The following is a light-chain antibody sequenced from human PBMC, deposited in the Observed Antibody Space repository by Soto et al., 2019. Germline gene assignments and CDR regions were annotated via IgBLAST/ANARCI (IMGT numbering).Light chain of an antibody. J-gene: IGLJ1*01. Sequence: QSALTQPASVSGSPGQSITISCTGTSNDVGNNDYVSWYQQYPGKAPKLMIYYVNKRPSGVSYRFSGSMSGNTASLTISGLQAEDEADYYCSSYAGSGTLPFGTGTKLTVL. CDR2: YVN. CDR1: SNDVGNNDY. V-gene: IGLV2-14*03. CDR3: SSYAGSGTLP.